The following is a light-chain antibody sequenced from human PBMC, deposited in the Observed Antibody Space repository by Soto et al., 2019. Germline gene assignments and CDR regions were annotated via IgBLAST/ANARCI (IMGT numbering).Light chain of an antibody. CDR3: QNYNNWPLT. Sequence: EIVMTQSPATLSVSPGERATLSCRASQSVNNNLACYQQKPGQAPRLLIYGASARATGIPARFSGSGSGTEFTLTISSLQSEDFAVYYCQNYNNWPLTFVGGTKVEIK. CDR2: GAS. V-gene: IGKV3-15*01. CDR1: QSVNNN. J-gene: IGKJ4*01.